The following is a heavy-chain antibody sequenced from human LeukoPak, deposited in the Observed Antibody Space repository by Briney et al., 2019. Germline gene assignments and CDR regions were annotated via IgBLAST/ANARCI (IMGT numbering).Heavy chain of an antibody. D-gene: IGHD6-13*01. V-gene: IGHV3-23*01. J-gene: IGHJ4*02. CDR2: ISGSGGST. CDR3: AKRSGYSSSWYLDYFDY. Sequence: GGSLRLSCAASGFIFSSYAMSWVRQAPGKGLEWVSTISGSGGSTYYADSVKGRFTISRDKSKNTLYLQMNSLRAEDTAVYYCAKRSGYSSSWYLDYFDYWGQGTLVTVSS. CDR1: GFIFSSYA.